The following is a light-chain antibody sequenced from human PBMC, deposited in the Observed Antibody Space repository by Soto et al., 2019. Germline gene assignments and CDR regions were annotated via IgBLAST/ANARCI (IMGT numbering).Light chain of an antibody. CDR2: GAS. CDR1: QSVSSN. Sequence: EIVMTQSPATLSVSPGERATLSCRASQSVSSNLAWYQQKPGQAPRLLIYGASTRATGIPARFSGSGSGTEFTLTMRSLQSEDFAVYYCQQYNKWPPITFRQGTRLEIK. CDR3: QQYNKWPPIT. J-gene: IGKJ5*01. V-gene: IGKV3-15*01.